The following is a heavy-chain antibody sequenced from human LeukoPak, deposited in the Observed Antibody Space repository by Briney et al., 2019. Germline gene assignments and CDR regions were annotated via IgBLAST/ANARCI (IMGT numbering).Heavy chain of an antibody. Sequence: PGRSLRLSCAASGFTFSRYAIHWVRQAPGKGLEWVAVISYDGSNKYYADSVKGRFTISRDNSNNTLFLQMNSLRAEDTAVYYCARGFGWYPYNWFDPWGQGTLVTVSS. D-gene: IGHD6-19*01. J-gene: IGHJ5*02. CDR1: GFTFSRYA. CDR2: ISYDGSNK. CDR3: ARGFGWYPYNWFDP. V-gene: IGHV3-30*04.